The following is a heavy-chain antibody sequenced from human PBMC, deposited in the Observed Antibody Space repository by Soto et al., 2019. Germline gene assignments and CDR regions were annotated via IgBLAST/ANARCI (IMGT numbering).Heavy chain of an antibody. CDR1: GFTFDDYV. D-gene: IGHD6-6*01. V-gene: IGHV3-9*01. Sequence: PGGSLGLSCVVSGFTFDDYVMHWVRQAPGKGLEWVSGISRNSGTIEYADSVKGRFTVSRDNAKNSLYLQMDSLRAEDTALYYCVKDMGYGSSSTFDYWGQGTLVTVSS. J-gene: IGHJ4*02. CDR3: VKDMGYGSSSTFDY. CDR2: ISRNSGTI.